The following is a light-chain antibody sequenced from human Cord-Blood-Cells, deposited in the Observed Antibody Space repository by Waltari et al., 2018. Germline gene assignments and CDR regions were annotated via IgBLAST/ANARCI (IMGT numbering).Light chain of an antibody. V-gene: IGLV2-14*01. Sequence: QSALTQPASVSGSPGQSITIPCTGTSSDVGGYNHVSWYQQHPGKAPKLMIYEVSNRPSGVSNRFSGSKSGNTASLTISGLQAEDEADYYCSSYTSSSILFGGGTKLTVL. CDR3: SSYTSSSIL. CDR2: EVS. J-gene: IGLJ3*02. CDR1: SSDVGGYNH.